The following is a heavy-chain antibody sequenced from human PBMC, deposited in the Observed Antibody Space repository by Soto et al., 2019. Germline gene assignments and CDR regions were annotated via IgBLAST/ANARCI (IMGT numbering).Heavy chain of an antibody. D-gene: IGHD2-8*01. CDR2: IYYSGST. J-gene: IGHJ3*02. Sequence: QGELQESGPGLVKRSETLSLTCTVSGGSISSYYWSWIRQPPGKGLEWIGYIYYSGSTNYNPSLKSRVTISVDTSKNQFSLKLSSVAAADTAVYYCARDHCTNGVCYDAFDIWGQGTMVTVSS. CDR1: GGSISSYY. CDR3: ARDHCTNGVCYDAFDI. V-gene: IGHV4-59*01.